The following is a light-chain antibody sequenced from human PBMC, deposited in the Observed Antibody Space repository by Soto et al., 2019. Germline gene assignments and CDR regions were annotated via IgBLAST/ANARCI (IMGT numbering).Light chain of an antibody. V-gene: IGLV2-14*01. J-gene: IGLJ1*01. CDR3: FSFTTDWTHV. CDR1: SSDVGAYNY. Sequence: QSVLTQPASVSGSPGQSITISCTGTSSDVGAYNYVSWLQQHPGKAPTLIISEVSNRPSGVSNRFSGSKSGNAASLTISGLQAEDEADYFCFSFTTDWTHVFGTGTKV. CDR2: EVS.